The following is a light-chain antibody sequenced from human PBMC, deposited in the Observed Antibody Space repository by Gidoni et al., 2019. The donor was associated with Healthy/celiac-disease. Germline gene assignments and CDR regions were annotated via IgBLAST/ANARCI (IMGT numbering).Light chain of an antibody. CDR2: DAS. CDR1: QSVSSY. V-gene: IGKV3-11*01. CDR3: QQRSNAWT. Sequence: EIVLTPSPATLSLSPGGRATLSCRASQSVSSYLAWYQQKPGQAPRLLIYDASNRAPGIPARFSGSGAGKDFTLTISSLEHEDVAVYYCQQRSNAWTFGQGTKVEIK. J-gene: IGKJ1*01.